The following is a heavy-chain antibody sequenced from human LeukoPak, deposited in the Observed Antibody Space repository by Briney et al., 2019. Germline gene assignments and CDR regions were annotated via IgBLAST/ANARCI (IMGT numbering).Heavy chain of an antibody. CDR1: GGTFSSYA. V-gene: IGHV1-69*06. CDR3: ARGSLTGYYTFDY. D-gene: IGHD3-9*01. CDR2: IIPIFGTA. Sequence: SVKVSCKASGGTFSSYAISWVRQAPGQGLEWMGGIIPIFGTANYAQKFQGRVTITADKSTSTAYMELSSLRSEDTAVYYCARGSLTGYYTFDYWGQGTLVTVSS. J-gene: IGHJ4*02.